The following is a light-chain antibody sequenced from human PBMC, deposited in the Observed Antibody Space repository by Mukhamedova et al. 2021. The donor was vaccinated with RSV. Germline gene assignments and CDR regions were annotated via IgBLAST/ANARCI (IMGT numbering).Light chain of an antibody. CDR2: KAS. V-gene: IGKV1-5*03. Sequence: WYQRRVHGKAPKLLIYKASSLQSGVPSRFSGSGSGTEFTLTISSLQPDDLAIYYCLQYDSYPWTFGQGTKLEIK. J-gene: IGKJ1*01. CDR3: LQYDSYPWT.